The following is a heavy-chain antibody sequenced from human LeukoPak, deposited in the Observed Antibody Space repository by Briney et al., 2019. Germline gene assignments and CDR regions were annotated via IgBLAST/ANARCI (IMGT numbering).Heavy chain of an antibody. J-gene: IGHJ5*02. CDR1: GFPLSRYA. D-gene: IGHD6-19*01. V-gene: IGHV3-64*01. CDR2: ISSNGGST. Sequence: PGGSLRLSCAASGFPLSRYAMHCVRQAPGKGLEYVSSISSNGGSTYYANFVKGRFIISRDNSKNTLYLQMGSLRAEDMAVYHCARGGRADASGWYIWFDPWGQGTLVTVSS. CDR3: ARGGRADASGWYIWFDP.